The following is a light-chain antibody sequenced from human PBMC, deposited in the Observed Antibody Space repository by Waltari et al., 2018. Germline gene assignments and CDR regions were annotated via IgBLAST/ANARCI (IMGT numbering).Light chain of an antibody. CDR2: EVS. CDR1: SRDVGGDNY. CDR3: SSYTSSSTLGV. J-gene: IGLJ2*01. V-gene: IGLV2-14*01. Sequence: QSALTQPASVSGSPGQSITISCTGTSRDVGGDNYVSWYQQHPGKAPKLMIYEVSNRPSGVANRFSGSKSGNTASLTISGLQAEDEADYYCSSYTSSSTLGVFGGGTKLTVL.